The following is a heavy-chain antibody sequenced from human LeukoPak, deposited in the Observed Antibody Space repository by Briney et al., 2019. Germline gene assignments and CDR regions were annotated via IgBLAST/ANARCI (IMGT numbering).Heavy chain of an antibody. CDR1: GVTFSRYW. J-gene: IGHJ4*02. CDR2: INLDGSGK. CDR3: VRDASPRYSGSDFLY. Sequence: GGSLRLSCAASGVTFSRYWMTWGRQAPEKGGEGVAQINLDGSGKNHVDSVKGRLTISRDNAKNSLCMQMNSLRVEETAVYYCVRDASPRYSGSDFLYWGQGTLVTVAS. D-gene: IGHD5-12*01. V-gene: IGHV3-7*01.